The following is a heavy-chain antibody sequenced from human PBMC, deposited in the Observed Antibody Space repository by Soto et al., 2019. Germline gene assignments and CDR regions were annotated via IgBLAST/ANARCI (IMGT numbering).Heavy chain of an antibody. Sequence: QVQLQESGPGLVRPSQTLTLTFNVSGGSISSDHYHWTWIRQPPGKGLEWIGYIHYSGSVHYNPTQQSRVTMSVFTTKSLFSLRLSSVTAADTAVYFCVREDGGGDRGYYALDVWGQGTTVTVSS. D-gene: IGHD2-21*02. CDR1: GGSISSDHYH. J-gene: IGHJ6*02. CDR3: VREDGGGDRGYYALDV. V-gene: IGHV4-30-4*01. CDR2: IHYSGSV.